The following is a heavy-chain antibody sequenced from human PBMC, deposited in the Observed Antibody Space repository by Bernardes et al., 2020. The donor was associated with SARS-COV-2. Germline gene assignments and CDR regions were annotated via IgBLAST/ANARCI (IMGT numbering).Heavy chain of an antibody. Sequence: GGSLRLSCPASGFSFIYYSMHWFRQAPGKGLVWLSRINSDGISTYYADSVKGRFTISRDNAKNTLYMQMNSQRAEDTAVYYCTRGDLPYYYGMDAWGQGTTVTVSS. CDR2: INSDGIST. V-gene: IGHV3-74*01. J-gene: IGHJ6*02. CDR3: TRGDLPYYYGMDA. CDR1: GFSFIYYS.